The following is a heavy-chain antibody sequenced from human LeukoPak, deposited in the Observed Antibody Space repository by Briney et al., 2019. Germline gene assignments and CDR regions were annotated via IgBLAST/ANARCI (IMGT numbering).Heavy chain of an antibody. CDR2: IYYSGST. CDR3: ARRYYYDSSGLDD. J-gene: IGHJ4*02. CDR1: GGSISSSSYY. Sequence: KPSETLSLTCTVSGGSISSSSYYWGWIRQPPGKGLEWIGSIYYSGSTYYNPSLKSRVTISVDTSKNQYSLKLSSVTAADTAVSYCARRYYYDSSGLDDWGQGTLVTVSS. D-gene: IGHD3-22*01. V-gene: IGHV4-39*01.